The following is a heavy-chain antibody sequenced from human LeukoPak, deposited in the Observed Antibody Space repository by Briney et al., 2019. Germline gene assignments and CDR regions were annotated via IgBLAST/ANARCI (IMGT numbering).Heavy chain of an antibody. Sequence: GESLKISCKASGYIFINYGISWVRQAPGQGLEWMGWISAKNGNTNYAQKFQDRVTMTTETSTSTAYMELRSLRSDDTAVYYCARDKEQQLVPGEGQHWGQGTLVTVSS. CDR2: ISAKNGNT. CDR1: GYIFINYG. V-gene: IGHV1-18*01. D-gene: IGHD6-13*01. CDR3: ARDKEQQLVPGEGQH. J-gene: IGHJ1*01.